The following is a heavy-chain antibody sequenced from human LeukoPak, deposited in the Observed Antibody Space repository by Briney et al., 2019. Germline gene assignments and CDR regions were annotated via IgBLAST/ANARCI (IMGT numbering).Heavy chain of an antibody. D-gene: IGHD6-13*01. CDR3: AYSSWAIDY. CDR1: GFTFSSYS. CDR2: ISSSSSTI. Sequence: QPGGSLRLSCAASGFTFSSYSMNWVRQAPGKGLEWVSYISSSSSTIYYADSVKGRFTISRDNAKNSLYLQMNSLRAEDTAVYYCAYSSWAIDYWGQGTLVTVSS. V-gene: IGHV3-48*04. J-gene: IGHJ4*02.